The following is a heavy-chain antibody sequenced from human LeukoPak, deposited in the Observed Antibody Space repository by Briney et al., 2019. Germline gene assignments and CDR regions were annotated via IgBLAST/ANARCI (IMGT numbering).Heavy chain of an antibody. CDR2: IYYSGST. D-gene: IGHD3-3*01. V-gene: IGHV4-39*07. CDR3: ARGNYDFWSGYPPCFDC. J-gene: IGHJ4*02. CDR1: GGSISSSSYY. Sequence: SETLSLTCTVSGGSISSSSYYWGWIRQPPGKGLEWIGSIYYSGSTYYNPSLKSRVTISVDTSKNQFSLKLSSVTAADTAVYYCARGNYDFWSGYPPCFDCWGQGTLVTVSS.